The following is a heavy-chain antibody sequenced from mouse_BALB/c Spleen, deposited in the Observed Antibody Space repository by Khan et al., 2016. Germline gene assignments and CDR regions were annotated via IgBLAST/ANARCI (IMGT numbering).Heavy chain of an antibody. Sequence: QVQLKQSGPGLVQSSRSLSITCTVSGFSLTSYGVHWVRQSPGQGLEWLGVIWRRGSTDYNAAFMSRLNITRDNSKSQVFFKMNSLQADDTAIYYCAKEEGNYVMNYWGQGTSVTVSS. CDR2: IWRRGST. D-gene: IGHD2-1*01. V-gene: IGHV2-5*01. CDR3: AKEEGNYVMNY. J-gene: IGHJ4*01. CDR1: GFSLTSYG.